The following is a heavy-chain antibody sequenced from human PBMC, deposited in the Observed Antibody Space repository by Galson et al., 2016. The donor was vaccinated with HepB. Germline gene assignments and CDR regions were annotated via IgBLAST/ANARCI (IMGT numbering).Heavy chain of an antibody. D-gene: IGHD1/OR15-1a*01. CDR1: GYSFPTYW. CDR3: ARRRTVAGTGYYFDF. CDR2: IYPGDSNT. Sequence: QSGAEVKKHGESLKISCKGSGYSFPTYWIDWVRQMPGKGLEWMGIIYPGDSNTRYSESFEGQVSISADRSTGTVYLQWSSLKASDTAMYYCARRRTVAGTGYYFDFWGQGTLVIVSS. J-gene: IGHJ4*02. V-gene: IGHV5-51*01.